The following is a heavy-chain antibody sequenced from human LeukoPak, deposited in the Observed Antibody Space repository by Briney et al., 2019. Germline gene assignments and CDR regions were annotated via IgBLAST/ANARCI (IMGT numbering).Heavy chain of an antibody. CDR2: IYYSGST. CDR3: ARVRAPEGYSYGSFDY. V-gene: IGHV4-59*01. D-gene: IGHD5-18*01. Sequence: SETLSLTCTVSGGSTSNYHWSWIRQPPGKGLGWIGYIYYSGSTNYNPSLKSRVTISVDTSKNQFSLKLSSVTAADTALYYCARVRAPEGYSYGSFDYWGQGTLVTVSS. J-gene: IGHJ4*02. CDR1: GGSTSNYH.